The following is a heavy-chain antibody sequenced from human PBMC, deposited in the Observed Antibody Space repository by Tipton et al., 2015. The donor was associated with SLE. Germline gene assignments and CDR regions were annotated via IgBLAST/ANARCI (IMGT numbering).Heavy chain of an antibody. V-gene: IGHV4-34*01. CDR2: INHSGST. CDR3: AREGAWDFQH. Sequence: TLSLTCAVYGGSFSGYYWSWIRQPPGKGLEWIGEINHSGSTNYNPSLKSRVTISVDTSKNQFSLKLSSVTAAGTAVYYCAREGAWDFQHWGQGTLVPVSS. D-gene: IGHD4/OR15-4a*01. CDR1: GGSFSGYY. J-gene: IGHJ1*01.